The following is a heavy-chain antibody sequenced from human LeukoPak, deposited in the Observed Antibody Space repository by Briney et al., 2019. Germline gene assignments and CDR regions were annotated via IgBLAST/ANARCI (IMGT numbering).Heavy chain of an antibody. D-gene: IGHD1-1*01. CDR1: GFTFSAYW. V-gene: IGHV3-74*01. CDR3: ARDKTGGFDY. CDR2: IKSDGSDT. Sequence: PGGSLRLSCAASGFTFSAYWMHWVRQAPGKGLVWVSRIKSDGSDTSYADSVKGRFTISRDNAKNPLYLQMNSLRAEDTAVYYCARDKTGGFDYWGQGTLVTVSS. J-gene: IGHJ4*02.